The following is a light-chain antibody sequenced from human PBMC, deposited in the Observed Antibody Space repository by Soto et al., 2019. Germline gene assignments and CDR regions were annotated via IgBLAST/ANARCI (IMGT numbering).Light chain of an antibody. V-gene: IGKV3D-15*01. J-gene: IGKJ1*01. CDR1: QSISST. Sequence: VLTQSPGTLSLSLGGRATLSCRASQSISSTSLAWYHQKPGQAPRLLIYGASTRATGIPARFSGSGSGTEFTLTISSLQSEDFAVYYCQQYYNWPRTFGQGTKVDIK. CDR3: QQYYNWPRT. CDR2: GAS.